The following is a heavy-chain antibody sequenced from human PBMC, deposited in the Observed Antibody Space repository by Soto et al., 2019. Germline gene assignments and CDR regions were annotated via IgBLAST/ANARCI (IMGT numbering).Heavy chain of an antibody. J-gene: IGHJ4*02. D-gene: IGHD1-20*01. CDR1: GFTFSSYA. CDR3: AKAPMNTLRYNWNIDY. V-gene: IGHV3-23*01. CDR2: ISGSGGST. Sequence: EVQLLESGGGLVQPGGSLRLSCAASGFTFSSYAMSWVRQAPGKGLEWVSAISGSGGSTYYADSVKGRFTISRDNSKNTLYLQMNSLRAEDTAVYYCAKAPMNTLRYNWNIDYWGQGTLVTVSS.